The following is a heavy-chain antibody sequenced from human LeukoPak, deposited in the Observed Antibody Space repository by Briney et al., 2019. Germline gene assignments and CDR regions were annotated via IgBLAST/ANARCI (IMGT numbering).Heavy chain of an antibody. D-gene: IGHD6-6*01. J-gene: IGHJ6*03. CDR1: GGSFSGYY. Sequence: SETLSLTCAVYGGSFSGYYWSWIRQPPGKGLEWIGEINHSGSTSYNPSLKSRVTISVDTSKNQFSLKLSSVTAADTAVYYCASGIAARLNYYYYYMDVWGKGTTVTASS. CDR2: INHSGST. V-gene: IGHV4-34*01. CDR3: ASGIAARLNYYYYYMDV.